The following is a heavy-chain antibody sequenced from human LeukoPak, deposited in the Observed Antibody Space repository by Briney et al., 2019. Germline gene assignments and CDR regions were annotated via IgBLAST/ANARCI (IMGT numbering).Heavy chain of an antibody. D-gene: IGHD3-10*01. V-gene: IGHV1-69*16. CDR2: FIPILGIA. CDR3: ARDLVGRRYYGSGSYGGYYYYYMDV. Sequence: GSSVKVSCKASGGTFSSYTISWVRQAPGQGLEWMGRFIPILGIANYAQKFQGGVTITTDESTSTAYMELSSLRSEDTAVYYCARDLVGRRYYGSGSYGGYYYYYMDVWGKGTTVTVSS. J-gene: IGHJ6*03. CDR1: GGTFSSYT.